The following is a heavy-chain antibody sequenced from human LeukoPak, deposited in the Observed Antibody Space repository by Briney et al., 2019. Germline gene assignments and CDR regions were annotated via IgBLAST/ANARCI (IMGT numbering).Heavy chain of an antibody. CDR3: ARGDIVVVPAVNWFDP. CDR2: INPNSGGT. V-gene: IGHV1-2*02. Sequence: ASVKVSCKASGYTFTGYYMHWVRQAPGQGLEWMGWINPNSGGTNYAQKFQGRGTMTRDTSISTAYMELSRLRSDDTAVYYCARGDIVVVPAVNWFDPWGQGTLVTVSS. J-gene: IGHJ5*02. D-gene: IGHD2-2*01. CDR1: GYTFTGYY.